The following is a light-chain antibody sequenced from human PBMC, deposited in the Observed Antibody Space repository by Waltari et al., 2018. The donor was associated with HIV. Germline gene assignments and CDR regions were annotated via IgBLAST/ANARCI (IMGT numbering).Light chain of an antibody. Sequence: EIVFTQSPGTLSLSPGDSATLSCRASQSVTSSNLVWYQQKVGQAPRLLLYGTSNRATGTRERFSGSGSATDFTLTITGLEPEDFAVYYCQQYDNSPYNFGQGTKVEIK. J-gene: IGKJ2*01. V-gene: IGKV3-20*01. CDR1: QSVTSSN. CDR2: GTS. CDR3: QQYDNSPYN.